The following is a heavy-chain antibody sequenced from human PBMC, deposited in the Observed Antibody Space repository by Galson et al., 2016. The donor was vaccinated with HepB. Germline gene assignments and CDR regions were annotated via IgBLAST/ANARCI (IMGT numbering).Heavy chain of an antibody. CDR1: GGTFNGYY. CDR2: ITHSGTT. CDR3: ARGHYRVDTAPIRF. V-gene: IGHV4-34*01. J-gene: IGHJ4*02. Sequence: SETLSLTCAVEGGTFNGYYWSWIRQRPGKGLEWIGEITHSGTTNYNPSLTSRVTSSVGPSQTQFSLSVSSVTAADAAVYYCARGHYRVDTAPIRFWGQGTLVTVAS. D-gene: IGHD3-16*01.